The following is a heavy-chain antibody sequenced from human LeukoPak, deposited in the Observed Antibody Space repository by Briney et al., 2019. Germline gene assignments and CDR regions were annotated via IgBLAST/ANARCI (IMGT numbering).Heavy chain of an antibody. CDR2: SSGNGANT. J-gene: IGHJ4*02. Sequence: GGSLRLSCAASGFTFSTYSMSWVRQAPGKGLEWVSVSSGNGANTYYADSVKGRFTISRDNSKNTLFLQMNSLRAEDTAVYYCAKSSTGYYTGFDFWGQGTLVTVSS. D-gene: IGHD3/OR15-3a*01. CDR3: AKSSTGYYTGFDF. V-gene: IGHV3-23*01. CDR1: GFTFSTYS.